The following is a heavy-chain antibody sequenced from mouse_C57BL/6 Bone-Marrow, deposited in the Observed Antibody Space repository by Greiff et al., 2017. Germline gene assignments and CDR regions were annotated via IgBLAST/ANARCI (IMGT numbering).Heavy chain of an antibody. V-gene: IGHV1-31*01. J-gene: IGHJ3*01. D-gene: IGHD2-4*01. CDR2: IYPYNGVS. Sequence: VQLKESGPELVKPGASVKISCKASGYSFTGYYMHWVKQSHGNILDWIGYIYPYNGVSSYNQKLKGKATSTVDKSSSTAYMELRSLTSEDSAVYYCSSSGRLRRGFAYWGQGTLVTVSA. CDR1: GYSFTGYY. CDR3: SSSGRLRRGFAY.